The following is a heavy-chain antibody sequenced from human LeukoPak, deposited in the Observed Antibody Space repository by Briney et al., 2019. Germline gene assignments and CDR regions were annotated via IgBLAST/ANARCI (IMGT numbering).Heavy chain of an antibody. D-gene: IGHD3-10*01. CDR3: GSIGDYYGSGSYYKDYYYGMDV. CDR2: ISSSSSTI. CDR1: GFTFSSYS. Sequence: TGGSLRLSCAASGFTFSSYSMNWVRQAPGKGLEWVSYISSSSSTIYYADSVKGRFTISRDNAKNSLYLQMNSLRAEDTAVYYCGSIGDYYGSGSYYKDYYYGMDVWGQGTTVTVSS. J-gene: IGHJ6*02. V-gene: IGHV3-48*01.